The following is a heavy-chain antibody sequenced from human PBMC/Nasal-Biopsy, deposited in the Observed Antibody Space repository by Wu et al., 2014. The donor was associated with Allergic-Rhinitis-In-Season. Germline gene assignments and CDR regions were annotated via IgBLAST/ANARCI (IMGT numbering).Heavy chain of an antibody. CDR1: GITFSNAW. D-gene: IGHD3-9*01. CDR2: IKSKTEGEAT. V-gene: IGHV3-15*01. CDR3: TREPNDIVTGIYYYYGMDV. J-gene: IGHJ6*02. Sequence: LRLSCAASGITFSNAWLNWVRQAPGKGPEWVGRIKSKTEGEATEYAAPVKGRFMISRDDSENTLYLQMNSLKSEDTGVYYCTREPNDIVTGIYYYYGMDVWGQGTAVTVSS.